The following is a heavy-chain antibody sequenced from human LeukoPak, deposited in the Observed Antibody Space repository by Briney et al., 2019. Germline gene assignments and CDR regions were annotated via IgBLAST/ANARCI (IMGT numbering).Heavy chain of an antibody. Sequence: PGGSLRLSCPASGFTFSSYGMHWVRQAPGKGLEWVAVIWYDGSNKYYADSVKGRFTISRDNSKNTLYLQMNSLRAEDTAVYYCAREGTDYGDFYFDYWGQGTLVTVSS. J-gene: IGHJ4*02. D-gene: IGHD4-17*01. CDR1: GFTFSSYG. V-gene: IGHV3-33*01. CDR2: IWYDGSNK. CDR3: AREGTDYGDFYFDY.